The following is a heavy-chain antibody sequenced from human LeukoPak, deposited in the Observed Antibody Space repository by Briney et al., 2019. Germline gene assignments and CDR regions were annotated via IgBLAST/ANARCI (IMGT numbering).Heavy chain of an antibody. D-gene: IGHD3/OR15-3a*01. V-gene: IGHV4-39*01. CDR2: IYYSGNT. CDR1: GGSFSGYY. CDR3: ARQTGSGLFILP. Sequence: SETLSLTCAVYGGSFSGYYWGWIRQPPGKGLEWIGSIYYSGNTYYNASLKSQVSISIDTSKNQFSLKLTSVTAADTAVYYCARQTGSGLFILPGGQGTLVTVSS. J-gene: IGHJ4*02.